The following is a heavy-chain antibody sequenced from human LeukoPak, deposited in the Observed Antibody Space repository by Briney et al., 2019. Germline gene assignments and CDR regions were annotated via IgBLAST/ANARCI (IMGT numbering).Heavy chain of an antibody. Sequence: PSETLSLTCAVSGGSISSSSYYWGWIRQPPGKGLEWIGSIYYSGSTYYNPSLKSRVTISVDTSKNQFSLKLSSVTAADTAVYYCARSADYGDDAFDIWGQGTMVTVSS. CDR3: ARSADYGDDAFDI. CDR1: GGSISSSSYY. D-gene: IGHD4-17*01. V-gene: IGHV4-39*07. CDR2: IYYSGST. J-gene: IGHJ3*02.